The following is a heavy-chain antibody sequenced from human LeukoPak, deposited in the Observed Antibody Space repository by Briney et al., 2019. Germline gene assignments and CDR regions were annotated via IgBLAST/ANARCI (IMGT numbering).Heavy chain of an antibody. D-gene: IGHD3-16*02. CDR1: GGSISSYY. Sequence: PSETLSLTCTVSGGSISSYYWSWIRQPPGKGLEWIGYIYYSGSTNYNPSLKSRVTMSVDTSKNQFSLKLSSVTAADTAVYYCARDNPFGGVIGNDYWGQGTLVTVSS. J-gene: IGHJ4*02. V-gene: IGHV4-59*12. CDR2: IYYSGST. CDR3: ARDNPFGGVIGNDY.